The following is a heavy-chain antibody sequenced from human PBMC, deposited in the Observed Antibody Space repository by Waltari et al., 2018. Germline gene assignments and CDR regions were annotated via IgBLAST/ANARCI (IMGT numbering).Heavy chain of an antibody. CDR2: INKEWSLT. Sequence: EVQLVESGGGLVQPGGSLRLSCAASGFTFITHWMHWVRQSPGKGLVGVARINKEWSLTTFADSVKGRFTISRDNAKNTLYLQMNSLRTEDTAVYYCVRGLGDIWGQGTMVTVSS. J-gene: IGHJ3*02. CDR1: GFTFITHW. D-gene: IGHD3-10*01. CDR3: VRGLGDI. V-gene: IGHV3-74*01.